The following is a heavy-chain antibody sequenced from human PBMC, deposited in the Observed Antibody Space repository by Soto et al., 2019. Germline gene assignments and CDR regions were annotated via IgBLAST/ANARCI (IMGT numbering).Heavy chain of an antibody. Sequence: QVQLVQSGAELKKPGSSVKVSCRASGATFSISVFNWVRQAPGQGLEWMGGIISMFGTPNYSQKFQGRVTTTADESTSTGYLQLNNLRSDDTAIYSGAGDLGGGCEPGDYWGQGTQVTVSS. J-gene: IGHJ4*02. CDR1: GATFSISV. V-gene: IGHV1-69*12. D-gene: IGHD2-15*01. CDR2: IISMFGTP. CDR3: AGDLGGGCEPGDY.